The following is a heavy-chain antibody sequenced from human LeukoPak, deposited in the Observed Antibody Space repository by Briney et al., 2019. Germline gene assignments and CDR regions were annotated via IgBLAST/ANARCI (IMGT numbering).Heavy chain of an antibody. V-gene: IGHV1-2*06. J-gene: IGHJ4*02. CDR2: INPNSGGT. CDR3: ARVARYCTNGVCYRRSSHDY. CDR1: GDTFTGYY. Sequence: ASVKVSCKASGDTFTGYYMHWVRQAPGQGLEWMGRINPNSGGTNYAQKFQGRVTMTRDMSISTAYMELSRLRSDDTAVYYCARVARYCTNGVCYRRSSHDYWGQGTLVTVSS. D-gene: IGHD2-8*01.